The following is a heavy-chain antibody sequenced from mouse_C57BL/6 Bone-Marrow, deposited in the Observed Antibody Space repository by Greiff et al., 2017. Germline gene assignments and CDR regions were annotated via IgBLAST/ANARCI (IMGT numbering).Heavy chain of an antibody. CDR1: GFSLTSYA. Sequence: QVQLQQSGPGLVAPSQSLSITCTVSGFSLTSYAISWVRQPPGKGLEWLGVIWTGGGTNYDSAHKSRLSISKDNSKSQAFLKMNSQQTDDTARYYCARQSSIVTPYYAMDYWGQGTSVTVSS. CDR2: IWTGGGT. D-gene: IGHD2-5*01. V-gene: IGHV2-9-1*01. CDR3: ARQSSIVTPYYAMDY. J-gene: IGHJ4*01.